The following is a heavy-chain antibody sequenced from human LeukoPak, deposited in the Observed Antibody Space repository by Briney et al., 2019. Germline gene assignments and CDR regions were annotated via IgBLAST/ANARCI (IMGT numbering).Heavy chain of an antibody. CDR1: GVSFSGYY. CDR3: ARGGGPLTVTTFTYYYYMDV. V-gene: IGHV4-34*01. Sequence: SETLSLTCAVYGVSFSGYYWSWIRQPPGKGLEWIGEINHSGSTNYNPSLKSRVTISVDTSKNQFSLKLSSVTAADTAVYYCARGGGPLTVTTFTYYYYMDVWGKGTTVTVSS. CDR2: INHSGST. D-gene: IGHD4-17*01. J-gene: IGHJ6*03.